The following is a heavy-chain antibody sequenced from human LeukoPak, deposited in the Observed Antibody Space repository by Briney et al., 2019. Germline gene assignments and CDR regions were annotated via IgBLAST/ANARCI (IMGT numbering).Heavy chain of an antibody. CDR3: ARVLSGVDAFDI. D-gene: IGHD2-15*01. V-gene: IGHV4-59*01. J-gene: IGHJ3*02. Sequence: SETLSLTCTVSGGSISSYYWSWIRQPPGKGLEWIGYIYYSGSTNYNPSLKSRVTISVDASKNQFSLKLSSATAADTAVYYCARVLSGVDAFDIWGQGTMVTVSS. CDR1: GGSISSYY. CDR2: IYYSGST.